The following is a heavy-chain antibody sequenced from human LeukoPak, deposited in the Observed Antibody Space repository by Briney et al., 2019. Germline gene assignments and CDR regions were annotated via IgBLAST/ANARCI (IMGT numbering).Heavy chain of an antibody. V-gene: IGHV1-2*02. J-gene: IGHJ4*02. Sequence: VASVKVSYKASGYTFTGYYMHWVRQAPGQGLEWMGWINPNSGGTNYAQKFQGRVTMTRDTSISTAYMELSRLRSDDTAVYYCARGPIILKYSSSWYYLDYWGQGTLVTVSS. D-gene: IGHD6-13*01. CDR2: INPNSGGT. CDR3: ARGPIILKYSSSWYYLDY. CDR1: GYTFTGYY.